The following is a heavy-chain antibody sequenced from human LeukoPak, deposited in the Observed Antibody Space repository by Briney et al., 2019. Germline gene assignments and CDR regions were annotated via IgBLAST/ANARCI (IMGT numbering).Heavy chain of an antibody. CDR2: IYSGGST. CDR3: ARDLDYGDYDLDY. D-gene: IGHD4-17*01. V-gene: IGHV3-66*01. CDR1: GFTVSSNY. Sequence: PGGSLRLSCAASGFTVSSNYMSWVRQAPGKGLEWVSVIYSGGSTYYADSVKGRFTISRDNSKNTLYLQMNSLRAEDTAVYYCARDLDYGDYDLDYWGQGTLVTVSP. J-gene: IGHJ4*02.